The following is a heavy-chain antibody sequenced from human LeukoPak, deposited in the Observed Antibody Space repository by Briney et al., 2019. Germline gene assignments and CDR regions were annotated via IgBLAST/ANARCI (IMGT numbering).Heavy chain of an antibody. J-gene: IGHJ4*02. CDR1: GFNVVSNY. V-gene: IGHV3-53*01. CDR2: IYSGGTT. Sequence: GGSLRLSCAASGFNVVSNYMSWVRQAPGKGLEWLSIIYSGGTTKYADSVKGRFTISRDNSKNTIYLQMNSLRVDDTAIYYCARFPGHSTAAGYSDSWGRGTLVAVSS. CDR3: ARFPGHSTAAGYSDS. D-gene: IGHD4-11*01.